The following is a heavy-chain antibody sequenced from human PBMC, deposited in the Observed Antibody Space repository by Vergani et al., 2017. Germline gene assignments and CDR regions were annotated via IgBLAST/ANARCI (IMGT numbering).Heavy chain of an antibody. J-gene: IGHJ4*02. CDR1: GFTFSSYS. D-gene: IGHD1-26*01. CDR2: ISSSSSYI. V-gene: IGHV3-21*01. CDR3: ASRIVGATTDFDY. Sequence: EVQLVESGGGLVKPGGSLRLSCAASGFTFSSYSMNWVRQAPGKGLEWVSSISSSSSYIYYADSVKGRFTISRDNAKNSLYLQMNSLRAEDTAVYYCASRIVGATTDFDYWGQGTLVTVSS.